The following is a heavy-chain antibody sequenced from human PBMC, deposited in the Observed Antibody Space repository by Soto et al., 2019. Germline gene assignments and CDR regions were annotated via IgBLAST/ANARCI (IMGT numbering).Heavy chain of an antibody. Sequence: PGGSLRLSCAVSGFSFGIYWMSWVRQAPGKGLEWLASIKEDGSERYYLDSVKGRFTISRDNAKDSLSLQMNSLRGEDTAFYYCARDVGPVTIFGEALSGYFDFWGQGTLVTVSS. V-gene: IGHV3-7*03. CDR3: ARDVGPVTIFGEALSGYFDF. CDR2: IKEDGSER. D-gene: IGHD3-3*01. J-gene: IGHJ4*02. CDR1: GFSFGIYW.